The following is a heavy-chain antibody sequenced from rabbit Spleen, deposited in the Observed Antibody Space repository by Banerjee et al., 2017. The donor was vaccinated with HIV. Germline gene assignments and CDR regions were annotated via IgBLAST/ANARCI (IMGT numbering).Heavy chain of an antibody. V-gene: IGHV1S40*01. CDR2: AYAGTSGST. CDR3: ARDAGTSFSTYGMDL. Sequence: QSLEESGGGLVKPGASLTLTCKASGFSFNSGYDMCWVRQAPGKGLEWVACAYAGTSGSTYSATWAKGRFTVSKPSSTTVTLQMTSLTAADTATYFCARDAGTSFSTYGMDLWGQGTLVTV. D-gene: IGHD8-1*01. CDR1: GFSFNSGYD. J-gene: IGHJ6*01.